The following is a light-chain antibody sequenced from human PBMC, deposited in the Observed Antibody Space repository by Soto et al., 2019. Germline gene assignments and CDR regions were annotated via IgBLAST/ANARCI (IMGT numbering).Light chain of an antibody. CDR1: QSVSTSY. J-gene: IGKJ1*01. CDR3: QQYGSSLWT. Sequence: EIVLTQSPGTLSLSPGERATLSCRASQSVSTSYLAWYQQKHGQAPRLLIYGASSRPTGIPDRFSGSGSGTVLTRTISRVEPEDFAVYYCQQYGSSLWTFGPGTKVEIK. V-gene: IGKV3-20*01. CDR2: GAS.